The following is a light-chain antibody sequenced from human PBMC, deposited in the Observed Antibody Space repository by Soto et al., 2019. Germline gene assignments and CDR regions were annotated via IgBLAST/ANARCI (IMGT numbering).Light chain of an antibody. J-gene: IGKJ1*01. Sequence: DIVLTQSPGTLSLSPGAKATLSCRASQSVTSNYLAWYQQKPGQAPRLLINGASSRSTGIPDRFSGSESGTDFTLTISTLEPEDFAVYDCQQYGFSPRTFGQGTKV. V-gene: IGKV3-20*01. CDR2: GAS. CDR1: QSVTSNY. CDR3: QQYGFSPRT.